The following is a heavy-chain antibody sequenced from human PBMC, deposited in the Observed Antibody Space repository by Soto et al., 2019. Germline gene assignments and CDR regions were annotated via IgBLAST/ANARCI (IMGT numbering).Heavy chain of an antibody. Sequence: SETLSLTCTVSGGSLGSYFWSWIRQPPGRGLEWLGFFYHGGSTDYNPSLKSRVTISGDKSNNQVSLNLRSVTAADTAVYYCARGSYGNYLWGRGTLVTVSS. CDR3: ARGSYGNYL. CDR1: GGSLGSYF. V-gene: IGHV4-59*01. J-gene: IGHJ4*02. CDR2: FYHGGST. D-gene: IGHD1-7*01.